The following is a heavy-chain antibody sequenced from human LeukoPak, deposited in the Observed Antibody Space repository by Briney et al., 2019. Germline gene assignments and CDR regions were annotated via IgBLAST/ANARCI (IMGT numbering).Heavy chain of an antibody. CDR2: INPSGGST. V-gene: IGHV1-46*01. CDR3: AREADDYGDQGWFDP. Sequence: ASVKVSCKASGYTFTSYYMHWVRQAPGQGLEWMGIINPSGGSTSYAQKFQGRVTMTRDTSTSTVYMELSSLRSEDTAVYYCAREADDYGDQGWFDPWGQGTLVTASS. D-gene: IGHD4-17*01. CDR1: GYTFTSYY. J-gene: IGHJ5*02.